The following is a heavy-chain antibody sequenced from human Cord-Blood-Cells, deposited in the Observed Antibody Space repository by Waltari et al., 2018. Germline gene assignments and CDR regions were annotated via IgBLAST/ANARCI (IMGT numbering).Heavy chain of an antibody. Sequence: QLQLQESSPGLVKPSETLSLTCTVSGGSISSSSYYWGWIRQPPGKGLEWIGSIYYSGSTYYNPSLKSRVTISVDTSKNQFSLKLSSVTAADTAVYYCARRFPYYDFWSGYYDAFDIWGQGTMVTVSS. CDR3: ARRFPYYDFWSGYYDAFDI. CDR2: IYYSGST. D-gene: IGHD3-3*01. V-gene: IGHV4-39*01. J-gene: IGHJ3*02. CDR1: GGSISSSSYY.